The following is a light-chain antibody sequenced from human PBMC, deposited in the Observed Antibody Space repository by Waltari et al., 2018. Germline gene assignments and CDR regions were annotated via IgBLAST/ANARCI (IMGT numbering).Light chain of an antibody. CDR3: HQYSTTPWT. J-gene: IGKJ1*01. Sequence: DIVMTQSPDSLAVSLGERATINCKSRQSVLYSPNSKNYLAWYQQKPGQPPKLLIYWASTRESGVPDRFSGSGSGTDFTLTISSLQAEDVAVYYCHQYSTTPWTFGQGTKVEI. CDR2: WAS. V-gene: IGKV4-1*01. CDR1: QSVLYSPNSKNY.